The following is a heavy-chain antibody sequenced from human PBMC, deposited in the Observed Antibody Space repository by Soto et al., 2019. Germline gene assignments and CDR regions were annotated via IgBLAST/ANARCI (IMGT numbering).Heavy chain of an antibody. CDR1: GFTFSNYW. Sequence: PGGSLRLSCAASGFTFSNYWMSWVRQAPGKGLEWVAKIKQDGSETYYVDSVKGRFTISRDNAKNSLFLQMNSLGAEDTAVYYCAKGGRQWLVTSDFNYWGQGALVTVSS. CDR3: AKGGRQWLVTSDFNY. V-gene: IGHV3-7*01. J-gene: IGHJ4*02. CDR2: IKQDGSET. D-gene: IGHD6-19*01.